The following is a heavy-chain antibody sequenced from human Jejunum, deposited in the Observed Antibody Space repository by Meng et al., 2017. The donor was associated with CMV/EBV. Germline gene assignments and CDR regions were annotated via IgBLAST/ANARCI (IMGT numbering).Heavy chain of an antibody. CDR1: GGSISSGDYY. V-gene: IGHV4-30-4*01. CDR2: IYYSGST. Sequence: VQREESGPGLVKPSQTLSLICTVSGGSISSGDYYWSWIRQPPGKGLEWIGCIYYSGSTYYNPSLKGRVTISVDTSKNQFSLNLSSVTAADTAVYYCARGQRSYSGSYPEWFDPWGQGTLVTVSS. CDR3: ARGQRSYSGSYPEWFDP. D-gene: IGHD1-26*01. J-gene: IGHJ5*02.